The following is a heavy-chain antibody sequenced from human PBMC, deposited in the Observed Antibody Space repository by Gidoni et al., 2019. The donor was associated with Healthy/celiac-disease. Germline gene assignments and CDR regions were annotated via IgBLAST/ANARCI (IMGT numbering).Heavy chain of an antibody. J-gene: IGHJ3*02. D-gene: IGHD4-17*01. Sequence: QVQLQESGPGLVKPSQTLSLTCTFAGGSISSGGYYWSWIRQHTGKGLEWIGYIYYSGSTYYNPSLKSRVTISVDTSKNQFSLKLSSVTAADTAVYYCAREPLSTTVNPQSIWGQGTMVTVSS. V-gene: IGHV4-31*03. CDR2: IYYSGST. CDR1: GGSISSGGYY. CDR3: AREPLSTTVNPQSI.